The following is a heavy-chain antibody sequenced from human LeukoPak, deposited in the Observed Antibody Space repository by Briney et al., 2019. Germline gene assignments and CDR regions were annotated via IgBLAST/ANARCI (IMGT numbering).Heavy chain of an antibody. Sequence: PGGSLRLSCAASGFTFSSYAMSWVRQAPGKGLEWVSAISGSGGSTYYADSVKGRFTISRDNSKNTLYLQMNSLRAEDTAVYYCAKGISSSWYSLGFDYWGQGTLVTVSS. CDR1: GFTFSSYA. D-gene: IGHD6-13*01. CDR2: ISGSGGST. V-gene: IGHV3-23*01. CDR3: AKGISSSWYSLGFDY. J-gene: IGHJ4*02.